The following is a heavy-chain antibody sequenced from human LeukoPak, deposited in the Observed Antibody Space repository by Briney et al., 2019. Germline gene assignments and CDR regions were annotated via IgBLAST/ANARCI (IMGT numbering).Heavy chain of an antibody. CDR3: AREMKRGIAVAGTDY. Sequence: SETLSLTCAVYGGSFSGYYWSWIRQPPGKGLEWIGEINHSGSTNYNPSLKSRVTISVDTSKNQFSLKLSSVTAADTAVYYCAREMKRGIAVAGTDYWGQGTLVTVSS. D-gene: IGHD6-19*01. CDR1: GGSFSGYY. J-gene: IGHJ4*02. V-gene: IGHV4-34*01. CDR2: INHSGST.